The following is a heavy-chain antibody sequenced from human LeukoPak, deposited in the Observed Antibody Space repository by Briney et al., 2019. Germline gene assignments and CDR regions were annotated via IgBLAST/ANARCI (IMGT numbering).Heavy chain of an antibody. D-gene: IGHD3-10*01. V-gene: IGHV3-21*04. CDR2: ISSSSSYI. J-gene: IGHJ5*02. CDR3: TKEFSWFGDRPGCFDP. CDR1: GFTFSSYS. Sequence: SGGPLRLSCAASGFTFSSYSMNWVRQAPGKGLEWVSSISSSSSYIYYADSVKGRFTISRDNSKNTLYLEMYSLRPEDTAVYYCTKEFSWFGDRPGCFDPWGQGTQVTVSS.